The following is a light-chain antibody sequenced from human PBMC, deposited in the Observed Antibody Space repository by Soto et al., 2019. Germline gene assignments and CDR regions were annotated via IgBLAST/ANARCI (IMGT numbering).Light chain of an antibody. CDR1: QSISSY. Sequence: DIQMTQSPSSLSASVGDRVTITCRASQSISSYLNWYQQKPGKAPNLLIYAASSLQSGVPSRFSGSGSGTDFTLTISSLQPEDFATYYCQGSYSFGGGTKVEIK. CDR3: QGSYS. CDR2: AAS. V-gene: IGKV1-39*01. J-gene: IGKJ4*01.